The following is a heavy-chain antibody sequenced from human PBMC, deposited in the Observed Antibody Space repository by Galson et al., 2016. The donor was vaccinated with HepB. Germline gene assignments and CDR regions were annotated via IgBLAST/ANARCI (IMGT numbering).Heavy chain of an antibody. CDR2: ISRDSRYT. CDR1: GFSFSDYH. V-gene: IGHV3-11*05. J-gene: IGHJ6*04. CDR3: AKADCGLIGCRRTDV. D-gene: IGHD2-21*01. Sequence: SLRLSCAASGFSFSDYHMSWIRQAPGKGLEWISYISRDSRYTKYADSVKGRFTISRDNSKNTLYLQMNSLRAEDAAIYYCAKADCGLIGCRRTDVWGKGTTVTVSS.